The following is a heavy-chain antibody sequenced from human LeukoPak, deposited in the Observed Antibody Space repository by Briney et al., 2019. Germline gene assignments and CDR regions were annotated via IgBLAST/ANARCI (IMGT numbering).Heavy chain of an antibody. CDR3: ARDGGRRGWFDP. J-gene: IGHJ5*02. CDR2: IYDSGSP. V-gene: IGHV4-59*01. Sequence: PSETLSLTSTVSGGSLSSYYWTWIRQPPGKGLEWIGYIYDSGSPNYNPSLKSRVTISLDTSKNQFSLMLNSVTPADTAVYFCARDGGRRGWFDPWGQGALVTVSS. CDR1: GGSLSSYY.